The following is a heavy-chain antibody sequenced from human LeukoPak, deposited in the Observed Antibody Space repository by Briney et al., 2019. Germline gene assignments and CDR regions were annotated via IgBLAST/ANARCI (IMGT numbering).Heavy chain of an antibody. D-gene: IGHD6-13*01. Sequence: SETLSLTCTVSGGSISSGGYYWSWIRQPPGKGLEWIGYIYHSGSTYYNPSLKSRVTISVDRSKNQFSLKLSSVTAADTAVYYCVRRIAATGIYAFDIWGQGTMVTVSS. CDR1: GGSISSGGYY. CDR2: IYHSGST. V-gene: IGHV4-30-2*02. CDR3: VRRIAATGIYAFDI. J-gene: IGHJ3*02.